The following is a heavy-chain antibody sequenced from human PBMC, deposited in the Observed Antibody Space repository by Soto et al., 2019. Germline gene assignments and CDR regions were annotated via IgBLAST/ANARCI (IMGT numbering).Heavy chain of an antibody. D-gene: IGHD6-19*01. CDR1: GGTFSSYA. CDR3: ARVVAVDGTYRWRYGRDV. CDR2: IIPIFGTA. J-gene: IGHJ6*02. V-gene: IGHV1-69*01. Sequence: QVQLVQSGAEVKKPGSSVKVSCKASGGTFSSYAISWVRQAPGQGLEWMGGIIPIFGTANYAQKFQGRVTITADESTSTAYMELSSLRSEDTAVYYCARVVAVDGTYRWRYGRDVWGQGTTVTVSS.